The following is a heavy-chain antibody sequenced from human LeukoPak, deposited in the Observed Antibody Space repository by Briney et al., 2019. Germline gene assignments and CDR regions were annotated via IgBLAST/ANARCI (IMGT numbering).Heavy chain of an antibody. J-gene: IGHJ4*02. Sequence: GGSLRLSCAASGFTFSSYGMNWVRQAPGKGLEWVSYISSSSSNIHYADSVKGRFTISRDNAKNSLYLQMNSLRDEDTAVYYCARAMYYYDTPDYWGQGTLVTVSS. CDR3: ARAMYYYDTPDY. CDR2: ISSSSSNI. V-gene: IGHV3-48*02. D-gene: IGHD3-22*01. CDR1: GFTFSSYG.